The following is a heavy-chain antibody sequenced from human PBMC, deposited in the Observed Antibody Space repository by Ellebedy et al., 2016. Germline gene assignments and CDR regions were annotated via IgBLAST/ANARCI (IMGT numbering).Heavy chain of an antibody. Sequence: ASVKVSCKGSGYRFASYTIHWMRQAPGQGLEWMGWINGGNGNTEYSQKLQERVTITRDTSASTAYMELSSLRSEDTAVYYCARAYCGGDCYPDSWGQGTQVTVSS. CDR1: GYRFASYT. CDR2: INGGNGNT. D-gene: IGHD2-21*02. CDR3: ARAYCGGDCYPDS. J-gene: IGHJ4*02. V-gene: IGHV1-3*01.